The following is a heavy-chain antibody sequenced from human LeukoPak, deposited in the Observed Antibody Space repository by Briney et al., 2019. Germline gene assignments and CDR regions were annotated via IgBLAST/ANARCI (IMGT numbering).Heavy chain of an antibody. CDR1: GFTVNDYY. CDR2: LYTDDTT. D-gene: IGHD1-1*01. V-gene: IGHV3-53*01. CDR3: ARGGAFYWNPRY. Sequence: GGSLRLSCVASGFTVNDYYMSWVRQAPGKGLEWVSLLYTDDTTIYADSVEGRFTISRDDSKNTIYLHMTTLRGEDTAVYYCARGGAFYWNPRYWGQGTLVTVSS. J-gene: IGHJ4*02.